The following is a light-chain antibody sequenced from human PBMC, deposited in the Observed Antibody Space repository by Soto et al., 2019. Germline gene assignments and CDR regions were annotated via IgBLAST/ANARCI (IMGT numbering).Light chain of an antibody. J-gene: IGKJ1*01. Sequence: DIVLTQSPGTLSLSPGERATLSCRASQSVSSTFFAWYQQKPGQAPRRLMFGASNRATGIPDRFSGSGSGTDVTLTISRLEPEDFAMYYCQQYGTSPRGTFGQGTKVEVK. CDR2: GAS. V-gene: IGKV3-20*01. CDR1: QSVSSTF. CDR3: QQYGTSPRGT.